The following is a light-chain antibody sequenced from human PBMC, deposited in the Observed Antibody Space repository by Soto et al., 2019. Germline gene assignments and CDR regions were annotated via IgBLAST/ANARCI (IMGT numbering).Light chain of an antibody. Sequence: EIVLTQSPGTLSLSPGERATLSCRASQSVISNYLAWYQQKPGQAPRLLIYGASSRATGIPDRFSGSGSGTDFTLTISRLEPEDFAVYYCQQYGSSPVTFGQGTKVEIK. J-gene: IGKJ1*01. CDR1: QSVISNY. V-gene: IGKV3-20*01. CDR3: QQYGSSPVT. CDR2: GAS.